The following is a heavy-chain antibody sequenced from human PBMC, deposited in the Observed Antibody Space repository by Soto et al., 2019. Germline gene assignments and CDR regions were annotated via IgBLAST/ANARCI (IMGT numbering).Heavy chain of an antibody. CDR3: AKSLSITMVRGVKQDAFDI. J-gene: IGHJ3*02. D-gene: IGHD3-10*01. V-gene: IGHV3-23*01. CDR2: INSNGDST. CDR1: GFTFSRYV. Sequence: SGGSLRLSCVASGFTFSRYVMSWVRQAPGKGLEWVSTINSNGDSTYYADSVKGRFTISRDNSRNSLYLQVNSLRAEDTAVYYCAKSLSITMVRGVKQDAFDIWGQGTMVTVSS.